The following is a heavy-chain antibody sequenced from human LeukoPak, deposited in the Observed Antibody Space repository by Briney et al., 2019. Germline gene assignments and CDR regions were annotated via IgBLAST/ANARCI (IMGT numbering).Heavy chain of an antibody. V-gene: IGHV4-39*01. CDR2: ISYSGST. Sequence: PSETLSLTCVVSGASLRSSNYFWGWVRQPPGTGLEWLGSISYSGSTYYHPSLKTRFTISIDTSKNQFSLKLSSVTAADTAVYYCARHHYGDYAGFDPWGQGTLVTVSS. D-gene: IGHD4-17*01. J-gene: IGHJ5*02. CDR1: GASLRSSNYF. CDR3: ARHHYGDYAGFDP.